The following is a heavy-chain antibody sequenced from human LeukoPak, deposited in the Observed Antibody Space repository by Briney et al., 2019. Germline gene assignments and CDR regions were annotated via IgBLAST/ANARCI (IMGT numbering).Heavy chain of an antibody. Sequence: GGSLRLSCAASGFTFSSYWMAWVRQTPGKGLEWVSGISASGGTTYYADSVKGRFTISRDNSKNTLYLQMNSLRAEDTAVYYCAKRPRDTSGYYLGAFDIWGQGTMVTVSS. CDR2: ISASGGTT. V-gene: IGHV3-23*01. J-gene: IGHJ3*02. CDR1: GFTFSSYW. CDR3: AKRPRDTSGYYLGAFDI. D-gene: IGHD3-22*01.